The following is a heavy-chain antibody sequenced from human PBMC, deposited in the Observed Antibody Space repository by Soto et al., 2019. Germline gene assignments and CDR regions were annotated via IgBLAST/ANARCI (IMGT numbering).Heavy chain of an antibody. J-gene: IGHJ4*02. CDR2: ISSSSSYI. Sequence: EVQLVESGGGLVKPRGSLRPSCAASGFTFSSYSMNWVRQAPGKGLEWVSSISSSSSYIYYADSVKGRFTISRDNAKNSLYLQMNSLRAEDTAVYYCATGGYDYVWGSYRTPDYWGQGTLVTVSS. CDR3: ATGGYDYVWGSYRTPDY. D-gene: IGHD3-16*02. V-gene: IGHV3-21*01. CDR1: GFTFSSYS.